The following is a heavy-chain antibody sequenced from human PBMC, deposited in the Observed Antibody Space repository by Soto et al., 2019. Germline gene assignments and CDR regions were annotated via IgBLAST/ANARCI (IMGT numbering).Heavy chain of an antibody. D-gene: IGHD2-8*02. J-gene: IGHJ4*02. CDR2: INPDSGAT. Sequence: HEHLGQSGAEVKRPGASLKVPCKASGYSFTGYYIHWVRQAPGQGLEWMGWINPDSGATNYAQNFQGRVTLNSDTSISTASMDLTSLTSDDTAVYYCATGAYGTGGYPFPYVDYGGQGTLVIVSS. V-gene: IGHV1-2*02. CDR1: GYSFTGYY. CDR3: ATGAYGTGGYPFPYVDY.